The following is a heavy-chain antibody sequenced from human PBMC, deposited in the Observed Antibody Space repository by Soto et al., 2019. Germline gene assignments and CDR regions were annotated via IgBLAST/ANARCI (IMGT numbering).Heavy chain of an antibody. J-gene: IGHJ4*02. V-gene: IGHV3-33*01. Sequence: QVQLVESGGGVVQPGRSLRLSCAASGFTFSSYGMHWVRQAPGKGLEWVAVIYYDGSNKYYADSVKGRFTISRDNSKNTLDLQMNSLSAEDTVVFSCARSQYSSSWYPFDYWGQGTLVTVSS. CDR1: GFTFSSYG. CDR3: ARSQYSSSWYPFDY. D-gene: IGHD6-13*01. CDR2: IYYDGSNK.